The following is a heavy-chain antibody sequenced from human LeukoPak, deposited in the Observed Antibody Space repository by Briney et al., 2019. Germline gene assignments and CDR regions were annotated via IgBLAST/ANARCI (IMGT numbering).Heavy chain of an antibody. CDR2: IYYSGST. Sequence: SETLSLTCTVSGGSISSGDYYWSWIRQPPGKGLEWIGYIYYSGSTYYNPSLKSRVTISVDTSKNRFSLKLSSVTAADTAVYYCARVTYYYDSSAQLWGQGTLVTVSS. D-gene: IGHD3-22*01. CDR1: GGSISSGDYY. J-gene: IGHJ4*02. CDR3: ARVTYYYDSSAQL. V-gene: IGHV4-30-4*08.